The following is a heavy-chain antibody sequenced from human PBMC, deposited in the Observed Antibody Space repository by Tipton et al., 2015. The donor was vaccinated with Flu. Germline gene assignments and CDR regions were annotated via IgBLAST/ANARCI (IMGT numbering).Heavy chain of an antibody. D-gene: IGHD4-23*01. CDR1: GASISSAAYY. CDR2: IYTSGST. CDR3: ARGPTVVTPVYAFDI. Sequence: TLSLTCTVSGASISSAAYYWSWIRQPAGKGLEWIGRIYTSGSTNYNPSLKSRVSISLDTPKKQFSLKLTSVTAADAAVYYCARGPTVVTPVYAFDIWGQGTMVTVSS. J-gene: IGHJ3*02. V-gene: IGHV4-61*02.